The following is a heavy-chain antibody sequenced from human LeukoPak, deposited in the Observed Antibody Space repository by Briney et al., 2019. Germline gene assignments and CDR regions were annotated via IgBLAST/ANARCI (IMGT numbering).Heavy chain of an antibody. J-gene: IGHJ1*01. CDR3: AKAQYYDILTGYYGYFQH. D-gene: IGHD3-9*01. CDR2: VGGNGENT. CDR1: GFTFRSYA. Sequence: AGGSLRLSCAASGFTFRSYAMSWVRQALGKGLEWVSGVGGNGENTYYADSVKGRFTISRDNSKNTLYLQMNSLRAEDTAVYYCAKAQYYDILTGYYGYFQHWGQGALVTVSS. V-gene: IGHV3-23*01.